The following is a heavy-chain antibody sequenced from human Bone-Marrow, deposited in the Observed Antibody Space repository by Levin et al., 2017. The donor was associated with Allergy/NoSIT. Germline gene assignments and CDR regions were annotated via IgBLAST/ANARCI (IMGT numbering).Heavy chain of an antibody. V-gene: IGHV3-30*18. CDR1: GFTFSSYG. J-gene: IGHJ4*02. CDR3: AKFSGQQLVLIGYFDY. CDR2: ISYDGSNK. Sequence: GESLKISCAASGFTFSSYGMHWVRQAPGKGLEWVAVISYDGSNKYYADSVKGRFTISRDNSKNTLYLQMNSLRAEDTAVYYCAKFSGQQLVLIGYFDYWGQGTLVTVSS. D-gene: IGHD6-13*01.